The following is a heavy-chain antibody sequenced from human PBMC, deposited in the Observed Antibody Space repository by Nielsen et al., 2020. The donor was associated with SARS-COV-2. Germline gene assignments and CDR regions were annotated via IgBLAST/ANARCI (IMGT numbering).Heavy chain of an antibody. J-gene: IGHJ4*02. CDR1: GFPFRSHW. Sequence: GESLKISCAASGFPFRSHWLSWVRQAPGEGLEWVANLKQDGSEKYYVDSVKGRFTISRDNAKNSLYLQMNSLRAEDTAVYYCASLYSSSWYFDCWGQGTLVTVSS. CDR3: ASLYSSSWYFDC. CDR2: LKQDGSEK. V-gene: IGHV3-7*01. D-gene: IGHD6-13*01.